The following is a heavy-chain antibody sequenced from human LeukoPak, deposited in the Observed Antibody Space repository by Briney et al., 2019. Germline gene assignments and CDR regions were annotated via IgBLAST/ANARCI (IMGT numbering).Heavy chain of an antibody. CDR2: ISAYNGNT. Sequence: GASVKVSCKASGYTFTSYGISWVRQAPGQGLEWMGWISAYNGNTNYAQKLQGRVTMTTDTSTSTAYMELRSLRSDDTAVYYCARDLRRLLCFGEFPTGGWFDPWGQGTLVTVSS. CDR3: ARDLRRLLCFGEFPTGGWFDP. D-gene: IGHD3-10*01. J-gene: IGHJ5*02. V-gene: IGHV1-18*01. CDR1: GYTFTSYG.